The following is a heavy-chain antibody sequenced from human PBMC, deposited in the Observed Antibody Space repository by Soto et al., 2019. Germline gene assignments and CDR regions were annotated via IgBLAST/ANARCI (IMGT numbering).Heavy chain of an antibody. CDR3: ARVLYYGSGRYSPYGMDV. J-gene: IGHJ6*02. V-gene: IGHV1-69*01. Sequence: QVQLVQSGAEVKKPGSSVKVSCKTSGVSFNNNGIGWVRQAPGHGLEWVGGVSAPFRTSNYARKFQGRISITADASTGTVNMELSSLTSEDTAQYYCARVLYYGSGRYSPYGMDVWGQGTTVTVSS. CDR1: GVSFNNNG. D-gene: IGHD3-10*01. CDR2: VSAPFRTS.